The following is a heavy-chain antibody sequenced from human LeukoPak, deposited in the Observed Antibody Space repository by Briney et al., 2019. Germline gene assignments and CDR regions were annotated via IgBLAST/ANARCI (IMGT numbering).Heavy chain of an antibody. CDR2: INHSGST. J-gene: IGHJ4*02. CDR1: GGSFSGYY. CDR3: ATSRYDFWSGYYSYFDY. V-gene: IGHV4-34*01. Sequence: SETLSLTCAVYGGSFSGYYWSWIRQPPGKGLEWIGEINHSGSTNYNPSLKSRVTISVDTSNNQFSLKLSSVTAADTAVYYCATSRYDFWSGYYSYFDYWGQGTLVTVSS. D-gene: IGHD3-3*01.